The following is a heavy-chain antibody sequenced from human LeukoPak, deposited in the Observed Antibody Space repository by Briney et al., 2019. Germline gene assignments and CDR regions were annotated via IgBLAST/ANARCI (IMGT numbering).Heavy chain of an antibody. D-gene: IGHD3-10*01. CDR2: IYYSGST. Sequence: SETLSLTCTVSGGSISSYYWSWIRQTPGKGLEWVGHIYYSGSTNYKPSLKSRVTISVDTSKNQFSLKLSSVTAADTAVYYCARGGYYGSGNDFRFDPWGQGTLVTVSS. V-gene: IGHV4-59*01. CDR1: GGSISSYY. CDR3: ARGGYYGSGNDFRFDP. J-gene: IGHJ5*02.